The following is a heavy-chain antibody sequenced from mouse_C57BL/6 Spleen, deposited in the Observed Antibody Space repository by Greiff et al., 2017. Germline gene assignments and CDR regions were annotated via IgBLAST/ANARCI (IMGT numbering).Heavy chain of an antibody. CDR1: GYTFTSYW. J-gene: IGHJ2*01. V-gene: IGHV1-55*01. CDR3: AITVVANFDY. CDR2: IYPGSGST. Sequence: QVQLQQPGAELVKPGASVKMSCKASGYTFTSYWITWVKQRPGQGLEWIGDIYPGSGSTKYNEKFKSKATLTVDTSSSTAYMQLSSRTSEDAAVYYCAITVVANFDYWGQGTTLTVSS. D-gene: IGHD1-1*01.